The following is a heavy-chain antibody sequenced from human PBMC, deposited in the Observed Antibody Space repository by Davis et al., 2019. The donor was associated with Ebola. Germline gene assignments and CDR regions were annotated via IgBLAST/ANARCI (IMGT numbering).Heavy chain of an antibody. D-gene: IGHD3-10*01. Sequence: GESLKISCAASGFTFSKYWMHWVRQVPGTGLVWVARVSVDEITTTYADSVKDRFIISRDNTKNTLYLQVNSLRVEDTALYYCARADGYNTPPDYWGQGTLVTVSS. CDR3: ARADGYNTPPDY. CDR2: VSVDEITT. CDR1: GFTFSKYW. J-gene: IGHJ4*02. V-gene: IGHV3-74*01.